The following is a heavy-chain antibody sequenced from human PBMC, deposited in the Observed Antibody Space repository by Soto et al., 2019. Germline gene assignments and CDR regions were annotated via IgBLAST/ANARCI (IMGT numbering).Heavy chain of an antibody. V-gene: IGHV3-9*01. CDR3: AKGFDGDYRTGADY. Sequence: EVQLVESGGGLVQPGRSLRLSCAASGFTFDDYAMHWVRQAPGKGLEWVSGISWNSGSIGYADSVKGRFTISRDNAKNSLYLQMNRLRAEDTALYYWAKGFDGDYRTGADYWGQGTLVTVSS. D-gene: IGHD4-17*01. J-gene: IGHJ4*02. CDR2: ISWNSGSI. CDR1: GFTFDDYA.